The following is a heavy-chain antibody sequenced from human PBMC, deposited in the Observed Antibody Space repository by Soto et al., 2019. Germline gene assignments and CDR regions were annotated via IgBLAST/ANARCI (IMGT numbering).Heavy chain of an antibody. Sequence: QLQLQESGPGLVKPSETLSLTCTVSGGSISSSSYYWGWIRQPPGKGLEWIGSIYYSGSTYYNPSLKSRVTISVDTSKNQFSLKLSSVTAADTAVYYCARSRDLWFGELLSRPFDYWGQGTLVTVSS. D-gene: IGHD3-10*01. CDR1: GGSISSSSYY. CDR2: IYYSGST. J-gene: IGHJ4*02. CDR3: ARSRDLWFGELLSRPFDY. V-gene: IGHV4-39*01.